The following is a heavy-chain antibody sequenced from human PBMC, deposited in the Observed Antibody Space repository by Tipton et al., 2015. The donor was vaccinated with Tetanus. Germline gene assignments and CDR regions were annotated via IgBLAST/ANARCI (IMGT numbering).Heavy chain of an antibody. D-gene: IGHD6-13*01. CDR2: ISYDGSNK. CDR1: GFTFSSYG. J-gene: IGHJ4*02. V-gene: IGHV3-30*18. CDR3: AKDVASSWLDY. Sequence: SLKTSCAASGFTFSSYGMHWVRQAPGKGLRWVAVISYDGSNKYYADSGKGRFTISRANSKNTLYLQMNSLRAEDTAVYYCAKDVASSWLDYWGQGTLVTVSS.